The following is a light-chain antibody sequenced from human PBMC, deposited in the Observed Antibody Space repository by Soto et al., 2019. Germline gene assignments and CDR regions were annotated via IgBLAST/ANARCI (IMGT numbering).Light chain of an antibody. Sequence: EIVLTQSPGTLSLSPGERATLSCRASHSVSSSFLAWYQQKPGQAPRLLIYGASSRATGIPDRFSGSGSGTDFTLTISRLEPEDFAVYYCQQYNNWPRTFGQGTKVDIK. J-gene: IGKJ1*01. CDR1: HSVSSSF. V-gene: IGKV3-20*01. CDR3: QQYNNWPRT. CDR2: GAS.